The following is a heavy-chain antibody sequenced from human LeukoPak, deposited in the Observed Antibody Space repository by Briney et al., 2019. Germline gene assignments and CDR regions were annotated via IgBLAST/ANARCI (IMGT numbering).Heavy chain of an antibody. CDR3: ANVRGYSYVEFDY. Sequence: GGSLRLSCAASGFSFSSYAMSWVRQAPGKGLEWVSSISGSGDNTYYAESVKGRFTISRDNSKNTLFLQMNSLRAEDTAVYYCANVRGYSYVEFDYWGQGTLVTVSS. CDR1: GFSFSSYA. J-gene: IGHJ4*02. D-gene: IGHD5-18*01. V-gene: IGHV3-23*01. CDR2: ISGSGDNT.